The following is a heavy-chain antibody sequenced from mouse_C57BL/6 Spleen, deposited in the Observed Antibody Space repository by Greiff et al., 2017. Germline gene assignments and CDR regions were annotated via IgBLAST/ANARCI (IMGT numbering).Heavy chain of an antibody. V-gene: IGHV14-2*01. J-gene: IGHJ2*02. CDR2: IDPEDGDT. D-gene: IGHD3-2*02. Sequence: EVQLQQSGAELVKPGASVKLSCTASGFNIKDYYMHWVKQRTEQGLEWIGRIDPEDGDTKYAPKFQGKATITADTSSNTAYLQLSSVTSEDTAVYYSARNSGPPFVSWGQGTSLTVSS. CDR3: ARNSGPPFVS. CDR1: GFNIKDYY.